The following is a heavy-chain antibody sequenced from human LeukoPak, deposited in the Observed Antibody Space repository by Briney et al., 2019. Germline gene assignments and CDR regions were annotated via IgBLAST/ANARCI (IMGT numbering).Heavy chain of an antibody. J-gene: IGHJ6*02. V-gene: IGHV4-30-4*01. D-gene: IGHD3-10*01. CDR1: GGSISSGDYY. Sequence: SETLSLTCTVSGGSISSGDYYWSWIRQPSGKGLEWIGYIYYSGSTYYNPSLKSRVTISVDTSKNQFSLKLSSVTAADTAVYYCARDVLTPYYYGMDVWGQGTTVTVSS. CDR3: ARDVLTPYYYGMDV. CDR2: IYYSGST.